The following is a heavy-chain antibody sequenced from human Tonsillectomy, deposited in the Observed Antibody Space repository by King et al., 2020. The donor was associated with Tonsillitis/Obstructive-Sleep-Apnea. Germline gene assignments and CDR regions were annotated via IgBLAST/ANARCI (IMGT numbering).Heavy chain of an antibody. D-gene: IGHD2-2*01. CDR2: MNHSGST. V-gene: IGHV4-34*01. J-gene: IGHJ2*01. CDR1: GASFSGYY. Sequence: VQLQQWGAGLLKPSETLSLTCDVYGASFSGYYWNWIRQPPGKGLEWIGEMNHSGSTNYNPSLKSRVTISVNTAKKHFSLKLTSVTAADTAVYYCARRGRSTSSYPLWGRGTLVTVSS. CDR3: ARRGRSTSSYPL.